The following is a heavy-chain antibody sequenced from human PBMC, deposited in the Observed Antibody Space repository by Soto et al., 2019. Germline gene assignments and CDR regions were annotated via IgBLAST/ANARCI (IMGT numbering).Heavy chain of an antibody. J-gene: IGHJ6*02. CDR3: AKDRPSGSRPYYYGMDV. V-gene: IGHV3-30*18. CDR1: GFTFSSYG. CDR2: ISYDGSNK. D-gene: IGHD1-26*01. Sequence: QVQLVESGGGXVQPGRSLXLSCAASGFTFSSYGMHWVRQAPGKGLEWVAVISYDGSNKYYADSVKGRFTISRDNSKNTLYLQMNSLRAEDTAVYYCAKDRPSGSRPYYYGMDVWGQGTTVTVSS.